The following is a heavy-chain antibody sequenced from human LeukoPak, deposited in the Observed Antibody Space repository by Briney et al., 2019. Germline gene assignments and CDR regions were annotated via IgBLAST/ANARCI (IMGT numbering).Heavy chain of an antibody. J-gene: IGHJ4*02. V-gene: IGHV5-51*01. D-gene: IGHD4-23*01. CDR1: GYRFINYW. CDR3: ARLNGGNSIPFDY. Sequence: GGSLKISCKGSGYRFINYWIGWVRPMPGRGLEWLGIIYPGDSDTKYSPSFQGQVTISADKSISTAYPQWSSLNASDTAMYYCARLNGGNSIPFDYWGQGTLVTVSS. CDR2: IYPGDSDT.